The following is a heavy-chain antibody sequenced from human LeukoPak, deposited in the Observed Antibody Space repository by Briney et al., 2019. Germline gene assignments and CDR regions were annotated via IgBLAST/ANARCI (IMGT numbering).Heavy chain of an antibody. D-gene: IGHD3-22*01. CDR1: GGTFSSYA. J-gene: IGHJ4*02. Sequence: SVKVSCKTSGGTFSSYAISWVRQAPGQGLEWMGGIIPIFGTANYAQKFQGRVTITADESTSTAYMELSSLRSEDTAVYYCARAMGSSVVVSLPVDYWGQGTLVTISS. CDR3: ARAMGSSVVVSLPVDY. CDR2: IIPIFGTA. V-gene: IGHV1-69*01.